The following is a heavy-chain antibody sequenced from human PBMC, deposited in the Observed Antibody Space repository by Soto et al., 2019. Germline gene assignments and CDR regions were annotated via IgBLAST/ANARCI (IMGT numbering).Heavy chain of an antibody. CDR1: GFTFSSYA. CDR3: AKRIAEAGNYCYYMAV. Sequence: EVQLLESGGGLVQPGGSLRLSCAASGFTFSSYAMSWVRQAPGKGLEWVSAISGSGGSTYYADSGKGRFTISSDNSKNTLYLQMTSLRAADTAAYYCAKRIAEAGNYCYYMAVRGTGPTVTVSS. D-gene: IGHD6-13*01. J-gene: IGHJ6*03. CDR2: ISGSGGST. V-gene: IGHV3-23*01.